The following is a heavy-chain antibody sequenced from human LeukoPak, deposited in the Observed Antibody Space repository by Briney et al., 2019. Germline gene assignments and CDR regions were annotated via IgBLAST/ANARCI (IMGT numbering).Heavy chain of an antibody. CDR2: ISAYNGNT. CDR3: ARGGYSNYYYYGMDV. V-gene: IGHV1-18*01. Sequence: ASVKVSCKASGYTFTSYGISWVRQAPGQGLEWMGWISAYNGNTNYAQKLQGRVTMTTDTSTSTAYMELRSLRSGDTAVYYCARGGYSNYYYYGMDVWGQGTTVTVSS. CDR1: GYTFTSYG. D-gene: IGHD4-11*01. J-gene: IGHJ6*02.